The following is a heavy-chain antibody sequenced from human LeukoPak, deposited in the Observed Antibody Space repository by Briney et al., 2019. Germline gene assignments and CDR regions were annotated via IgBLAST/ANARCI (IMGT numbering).Heavy chain of an antibody. J-gene: IGHJ4*02. V-gene: IGHV4-34*01. CDR1: GGSFSGYY. CDR3: ARGTLTTMTNVLFDY. D-gene: IGHD4-17*01. Sequence: KPSETLSLTCAVYGGSFSGYYWSWIRQPPGKGLEWIGEINHSGSTNYNPSLKSRLTISLGTSKNQFSLNLTSVTAADSAVYYCARGTLTTMTNVLFDYWDQGSLVTVSS. CDR2: INHSGST.